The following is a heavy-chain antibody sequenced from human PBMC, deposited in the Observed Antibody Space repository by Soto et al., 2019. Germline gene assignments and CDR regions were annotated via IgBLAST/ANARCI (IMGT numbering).Heavy chain of an antibody. CDR2: ISYDGSNK. CDR1: GFTFSSYG. D-gene: IGHD3-22*01. J-gene: IGHJ4*02. V-gene: IGHV3-30*03. CDR3: VGGYYFGDY. Sequence: QVQLVESGGGVVQPGRSLRLSCAASGFTFSSYGMHWVRQAPGKGLQWVAVISYDGSNKYYADSVKGRFTISRDNSKNTLYLQMNSLRAEDTAVYYCVGGYYFGDYWCQGTLFTVSS.